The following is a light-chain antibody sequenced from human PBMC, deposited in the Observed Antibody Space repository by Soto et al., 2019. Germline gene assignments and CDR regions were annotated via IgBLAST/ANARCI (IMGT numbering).Light chain of an antibody. Sequence: QSALAQPASVSGSPGQSIAISCTGNSSDIGAYDYVSWYQQFPDNPPKLIIYEVSHRLSGVSDRFSGSKSVNTATLTISRLQAEDEADYYCSSYTSSSTRVFGTGTKVTVL. V-gene: IGLV2-14*03. CDR2: EVS. CDR3: SSYTSSSTRV. CDR1: SSDIGAYDY. J-gene: IGLJ1*01.